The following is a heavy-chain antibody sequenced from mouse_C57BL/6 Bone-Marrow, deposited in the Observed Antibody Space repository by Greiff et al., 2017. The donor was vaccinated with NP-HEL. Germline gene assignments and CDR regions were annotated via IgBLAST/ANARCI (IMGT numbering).Heavy chain of an antibody. D-gene: IGHD1-1*01. CDR1: GYSITSGYY. V-gene: IGHV3-6*01. Sequence: VQLQQSGPGLVKPSQSLSLTCSVTGYSITSGYYWNWIRQFPGNKLEWMGYISYDGSNNYNPSLKNRISITRDTSKNQFFLKLNSVTTEDTATYYGARGYGSSYRYFDVWGTGTTVTVAA. CDR3: ARGYGSSYRYFDV. J-gene: IGHJ1*03. CDR2: ISYDGSN.